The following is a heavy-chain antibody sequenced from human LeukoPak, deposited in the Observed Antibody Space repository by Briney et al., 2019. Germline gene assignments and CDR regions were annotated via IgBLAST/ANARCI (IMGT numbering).Heavy chain of an antibody. CDR2: IYYSGNT. CDR1: GGSISSYY. V-gene: IGHV4-59*12. J-gene: IGHJ3*02. Sequence: PSETLSLTCTVSGGSISSYYWSWIRQPPGKGLEWIGYIYYSGNTNYNPSLKSRVTMSVDTSKNQFSLKLSSVTAADTAVYYCARDQYSGTGSAFDIWGQGTMVTVSS. CDR3: ARDQYSGTGSAFDI. D-gene: IGHD1-26*01.